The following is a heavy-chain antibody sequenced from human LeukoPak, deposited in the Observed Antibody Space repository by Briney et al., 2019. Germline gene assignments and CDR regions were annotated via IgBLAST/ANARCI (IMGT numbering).Heavy chain of an antibody. CDR1: GFTFSSYG. J-gene: IGHJ4*02. Sequence: GSLRLSCAASGFTFSSYGMHWVRQAPGKGLEWVAFIRYDGSNKYYADSVKGRFTISRDNSKNTLYLQMNSLRAEDTAVYYCAKDWARFIAMVSGVFDYWGQGTLVTVSS. V-gene: IGHV3-30*02. D-gene: IGHD5-18*01. CDR2: IRYDGSNK. CDR3: AKDWARFIAMVSGVFDY.